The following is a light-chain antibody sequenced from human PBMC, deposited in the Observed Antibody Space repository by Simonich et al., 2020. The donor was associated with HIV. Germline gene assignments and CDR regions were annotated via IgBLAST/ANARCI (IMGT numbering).Light chain of an antibody. J-gene: IGKJ4*01. CDR2: GAS. CDR3: QQYGSSPVT. CDR1: QRVSSD. Sequence: EIVMTQSPATLSVSPGERATLSCMASQRVSSDLAWYQHKPGQAPRLLIYGASTRATGIPARFSGSGSGTDFTLTISRLEPEDFAVYYCQQYGSSPVTFGGGTKVEIK. V-gene: IGKV3-15*01.